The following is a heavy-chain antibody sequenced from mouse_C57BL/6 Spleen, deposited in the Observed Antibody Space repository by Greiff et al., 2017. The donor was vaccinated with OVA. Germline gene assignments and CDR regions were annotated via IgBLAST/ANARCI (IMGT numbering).Heavy chain of an antibody. CDR3: ARHSHRYGNYERDYYAMDY. J-gene: IGHJ4*01. Sequence: EVKLQESGGGLVQPGGSLKLSCAASGFTFSDYYMYWVRQTPEQRLEWVAYISNGGGSTYYPDTVKGRFTISRDNAKNTLYLQMSRLKSEDTAMYYCARHSHRYGNYERDYYAMDYWGQGASVTGSS. CDR1: GFTFSDYY. CDR2: ISNGGGST. V-gene: IGHV5-12*01. D-gene: IGHD2-1*01.